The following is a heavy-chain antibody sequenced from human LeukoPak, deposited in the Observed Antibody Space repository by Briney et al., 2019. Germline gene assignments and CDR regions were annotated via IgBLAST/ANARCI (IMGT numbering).Heavy chain of an antibody. Sequence: SETLSLTCTVSGGSISSGGYYWSWIRQHPGKGLEWIGYIYYSGSTYYNPSLKSRVTISVDASKNQFSLKLSSVTAADTAVYYCARGRTWSGYFDYFDYWGQGTLVTVSS. CDR3: ARGRTWSGYFDYFDY. J-gene: IGHJ4*02. CDR1: GGSISSGGYY. D-gene: IGHD3-3*01. CDR2: IYYSGST. V-gene: IGHV4-31*03.